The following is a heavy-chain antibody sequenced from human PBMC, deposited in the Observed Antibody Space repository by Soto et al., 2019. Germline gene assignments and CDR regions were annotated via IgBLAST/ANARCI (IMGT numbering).Heavy chain of an antibody. Sequence: QLQLQESGPGLVKSSETLSLTCTVSGGSISGSNYYWGWIRQPPGKGPEWIGAIYYTGRTYYKPSLKSRVTISVDTSKNQFSLRLNSVTAADTAVYYCASGGEGSIAVAGWGQGTLVTVSS. V-gene: IGHV4-39*01. CDR2: IYYTGRT. J-gene: IGHJ4*02. CDR3: ASGGEGSIAVAG. CDR1: GGSISGSNYY. D-gene: IGHD6-19*01.